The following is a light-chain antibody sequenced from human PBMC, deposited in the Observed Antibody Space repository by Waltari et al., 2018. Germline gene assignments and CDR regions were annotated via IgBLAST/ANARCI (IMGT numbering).Light chain of an antibody. CDR3: QQLSNWPLT. Sequence: DIVLTQSPAILSFSPGERATLSSMASHSVGWYLAWYQQRPGHAPRLLIYDASNRATGIPARFSGSASETDFTLTICSLEPADFAVYYCQQLSNWPLTFGGGTRVEI. V-gene: IGKV3-11*01. CDR1: HSVGWY. J-gene: IGKJ4*01. CDR2: DAS.